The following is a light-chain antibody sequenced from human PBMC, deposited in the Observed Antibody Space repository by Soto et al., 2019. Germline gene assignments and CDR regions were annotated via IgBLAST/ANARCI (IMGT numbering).Light chain of an antibody. Sequence: EIVLTQSPGTLSLSPGDRATLSCRASQSVSSDYVAWYQQKPGQTPNVLIYRASIRATGIPDRFSGSGSGTDFTLTISRLEPEDVAVYYCQQYGASPLTCGGGTKLEIK. CDR2: RAS. J-gene: IGKJ4*01. V-gene: IGKV3-20*01. CDR3: QQYGASPLT. CDR1: QSVSSDY.